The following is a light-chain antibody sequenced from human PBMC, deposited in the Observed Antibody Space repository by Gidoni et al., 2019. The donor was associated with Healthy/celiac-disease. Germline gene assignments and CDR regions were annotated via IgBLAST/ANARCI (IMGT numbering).Light chain of an antibody. CDR1: QGISSY. CDR3: QQYYSYPFT. J-gene: IGKJ4*01. V-gene: IGKV1-8*01. Sequence: AIRMTQSPSSFSASTGDRVTITCRASQGISSYLAWYQQKPGKAPKLLIYAASTLQSGVPSRFSGSGSGTDFTLTISCLQSEDFATYYCQQYYSYPFTFGGETKVEI. CDR2: AAS.